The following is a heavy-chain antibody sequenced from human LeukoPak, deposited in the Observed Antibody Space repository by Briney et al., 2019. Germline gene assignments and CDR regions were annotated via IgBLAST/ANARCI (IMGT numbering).Heavy chain of an antibody. CDR1: GFTVSSNY. D-gene: IGHD1-1*01. Sequence: GGSLRLSCAASGFTVSSNYMSWVRQAPGKGLEWVSVIYSGGSTYYADSVKGRFTISRDNSKNTLYLQMNSLRAEDTAVYYCARAATWIYFDYWGQGTLVTVSS. CDR3: ARAATWIYFDY. J-gene: IGHJ4*02. V-gene: IGHV3-66*01. CDR2: IYSGGST.